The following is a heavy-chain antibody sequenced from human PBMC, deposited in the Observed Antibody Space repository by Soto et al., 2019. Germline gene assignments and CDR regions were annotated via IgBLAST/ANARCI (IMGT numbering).Heavy chain of an antibody. CDR1: GFTFSSYG. V-gene: IGHV3-30*18. D-gene: IGHD3-10*01. CDR3: AKGGRMVRGDYFDY. Sequence: ESGGGVVQPGRSLRLSCAASGFTFSSYGMHWVRQAPGKGLEWVAVISYDGSNKYYADSVKGRFTISRDNSKNTLYLQMNSLRAEDTAVYYCAKGGRMVRGDYFDYWGQGTLVTVSS. CDR2: ISYDGSNK. J-gene: IGHJ4*02.